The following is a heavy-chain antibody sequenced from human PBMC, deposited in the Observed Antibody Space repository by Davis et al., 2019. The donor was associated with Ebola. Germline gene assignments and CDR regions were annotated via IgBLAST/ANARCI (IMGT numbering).Heavy chain of an antibody. CDR3: ARDVVVVVAATHLTGTFDI. Sequence: PSETLSLTCTVSGGSISSGGYYWSWIRQPPGKGLEWIGEINHSGSTNYNPSLKSRVTISVDTSKNQFSLKLSSVTAADTAVYYCARDVVVVVAATHLTGTFDIWGQGTMVTVSS. CDR2: INHSGST. CDR1: GGSISSGGYY. J-gene: IGHJ3*02. V-gene: IGHV4-61*08. D-gene: IGHD2-15*01.